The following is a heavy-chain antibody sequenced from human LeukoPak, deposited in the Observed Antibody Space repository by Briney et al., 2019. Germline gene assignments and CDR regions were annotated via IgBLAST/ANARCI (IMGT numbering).Heavy chain of an antibody. CDR2: IKRIIDGGTT. CDR1: GFTFSSYA. V-gene: IGHV3-15*01. Sequence: PGRSLRLSCAASGFTFSSYAMSWVRQAPGKGLEWVGRIKRIIDGGTTDYAAPVKGRFTVSRDDSINTLYLQMSSLKTEDTAVYYCAAQGGSGDLRYWGQGTLVTVSS. J-gene: IGHJ4*02. D-gene: IGHD4-17*01. CDR3: AAQGGSGDLRY.